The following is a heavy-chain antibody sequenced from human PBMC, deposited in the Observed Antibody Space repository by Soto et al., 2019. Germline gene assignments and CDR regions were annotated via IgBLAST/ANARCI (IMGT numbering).Heavy chain of an antibody. CDR1: GGSISSSSYY. J-gene: IGHJ4*02. CDR2: IYYSGST. CDR3: ARTIAVAGPRFDY. Sequence: SETLSLTCTVSGGSISSSSYYWGWIRQPPGKGLEWIGSIYYSGSTYYNPSLKSRVTISVDTSKNQFSLKLSSVTAADTAVYYCARTIAVAGPRFDYWGQGTLVTVSS. D-gene: IGHD6-19*01. V-gene: IGHV4-39*01.